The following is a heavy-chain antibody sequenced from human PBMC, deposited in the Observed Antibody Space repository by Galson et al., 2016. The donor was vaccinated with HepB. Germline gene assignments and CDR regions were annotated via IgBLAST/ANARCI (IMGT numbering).Heavy chain of an antibody. CDR3: ARDQRIGDGYDI. V-gene: IGHV4-31*03. Sequence: TLSLTCSVSGDSISSGGYYWTWIRQHPGKGLEWTGCISYSGNAYYNPSLKSRLTISLDTSKNQFSLKLTSVTAADTAVYYCARDQRIGDGYDIWGQGTMVTVSS. CDR1: GDSISSGGYY. CDR2: ISYSGNA. D-gene: IGHD2/OR15-2a*01. J-gene: IGHJ3*02.